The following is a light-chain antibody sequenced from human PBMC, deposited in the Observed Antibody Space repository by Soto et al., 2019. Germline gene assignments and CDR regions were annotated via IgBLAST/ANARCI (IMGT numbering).Light chain of an antibody. CDR2: DAS. J-gene: IGKJ4*01. V-gene: IGKV1D-13*01. CDR3: QHFNKYPQLT. Sequence: IQLTQSPSSLSASVGDRVTITCRASQGISSDLAWYQQKPGKAPKLLIYDASSLESGVPSRFSGSGSGTDFTPTISSLQPEYFATYYCQHFNKYPQLTFGGGTKVEIK. CDR1: QGISSD.